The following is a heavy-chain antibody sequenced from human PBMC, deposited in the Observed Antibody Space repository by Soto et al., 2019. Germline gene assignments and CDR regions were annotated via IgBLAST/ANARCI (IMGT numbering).Heavy chain of an antibody. V-gene: IGHV4-4*01. CDR1: GGSISDNW. J-gene: IGHJ4*02. CDR2: ISHTGTT. Sequence: QVQLQESGPGLVKPSGTLSLTCAVSGGSISDNWWSWVRQPPGKGLEWIGEISHTGTTHYNPSLWSRVTISIDKSKYQFSLNLSSVTAADTAVYCCARHIAVPRTRGFDFWGQGTRVTVFS. CDR3: ARHIAVPRTRGFDF. D-gene: IGHD6-19*01.